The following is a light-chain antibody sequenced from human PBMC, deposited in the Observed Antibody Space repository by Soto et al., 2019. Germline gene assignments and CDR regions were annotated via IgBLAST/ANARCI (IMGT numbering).Light chain of an antibody. CDR2: EVS. V-gene: IGLV2-14*01. CDR3: SSYTSGSTRV. CDR1: SSDVGGYNY. Sequence: QSVLTQPASVSGSPGQSITISCTGTSSDVGGYNYVSWYQQHPGKAPKLMIYEVSNRPSGVSNRFSGSKSGNTASLTISGLQAEDDADYYCSSYTSGSTRVFGGGTKLTVL. J-gene: IGLJ2*01.